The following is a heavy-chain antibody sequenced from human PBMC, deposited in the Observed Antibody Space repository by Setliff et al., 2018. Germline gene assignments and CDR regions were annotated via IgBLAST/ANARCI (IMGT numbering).Heavy chain of an antibody. CDR2: INPGCGSA. CDR1: GYTLSRHY. D-gene: IGHD6-13*01. J-gene: IGHJ4*02. V-gene: IGHV1-46*01. Sequence: ASVKVSCKATGYTLSRHYMHWVRQAPGQGLEWMGIINPGCGSASIVEKFQGRVTMTSDTSTSTVYLDLSGLTSEDTAVYYCGRAGVAAADRKGLLDHWGQGTQVTVSS. CDR3: GRAGVAAADRKGLLDH.